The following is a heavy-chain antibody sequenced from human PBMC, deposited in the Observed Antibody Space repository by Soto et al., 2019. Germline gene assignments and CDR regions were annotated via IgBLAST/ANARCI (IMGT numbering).Heavy chain of an antibody. CDR2: IYYSWST. CDR3: ASVFTGVGDGLDVFDM. V-gene: IGHV4-31*03. D-gene: IGHD3-10*01. Sequence: QVQPQESGPGLLTPSQTLSLTCTVSGGSISSGVFYWSWTRQHPGKGPVWVGYIYYSWSTSYNRPIESGVTSAVDKSKRRISPKFGSVTAADTAVYYCASVFTGVGDGLDVFDMWCQETIVSVSS. J-gene: IGHJ3*02. CDR1: GGSISSGVFY.